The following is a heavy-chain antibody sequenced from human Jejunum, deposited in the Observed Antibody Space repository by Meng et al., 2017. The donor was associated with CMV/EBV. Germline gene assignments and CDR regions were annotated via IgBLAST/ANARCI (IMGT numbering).Heavy chain of an antibody. V-gene: IGHV4-59*08. CDR2: IYYSGST. D-gene: IGHD6-13*01. Sequence: CRVSGGSITSYYWNWIRQPPGQGMEWIGNIYYSGSTNYNPSLKSRVTISVDTSNNHFSLKLSSVTAADTAVYFCARQTYSGSWVWLDPWGQGTLVTVSS. CDR3: ARQTYSGSWVWLDP. J-gene: IGHJ5*02. CDR1: GGSITSYY.